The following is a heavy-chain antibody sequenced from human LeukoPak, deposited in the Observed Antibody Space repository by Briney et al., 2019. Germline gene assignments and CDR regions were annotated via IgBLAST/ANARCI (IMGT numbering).Heavy chain of an antibody. CDR3: AREMYDSGGYRVSYFDF. CDR1: GGSISNYY. CDR2: IYYTGNT. J-gene: IGHJ4*02. Sequence: SETLSLTCTVSGGSISNYYWNWIRQPPGKGLEWIGYIYYTGNTNYNPSLKSRVTISVDTSKNQFSLELSSVTAADTAVYYCAREMYDSGGYRVSYFDFWGQGILVTVSS. D-gene: IGHD3-22*01. V-gene: IGHV4-59*12.